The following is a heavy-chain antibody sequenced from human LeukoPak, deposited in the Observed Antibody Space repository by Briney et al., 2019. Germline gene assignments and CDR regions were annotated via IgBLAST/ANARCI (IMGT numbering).Heavy chain of an antibody. Sequence: SETLSLTCTVSGGSISSGGYYWSWIRQHPGKGLEWIAYIYYSGSTYYNPSLKSRVTISVDTSKNQFSLKLSSVTAADTAVYYCARDFGIGAVAGYAFDTWGQGTMVTVSS. CDR2: IYYSGST. V-gene: IGHV4-31*03. D-gene: IGHD6-19*01. CDR3: ARDFGIGAVAGYAFDT. J-gene: IGHJ3*02. CDR1: GGSISSGGYY.